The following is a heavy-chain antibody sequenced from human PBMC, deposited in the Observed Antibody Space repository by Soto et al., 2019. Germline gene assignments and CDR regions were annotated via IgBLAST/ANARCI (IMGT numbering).Heavy chain of an antibody. CDR3: ARGGSGSYYRYFDY. CDR1: GYTFTSYA. Sequence: ASVKVSCKASGYTFTSYAMHWMRQAPGQRLEWMGWINAGNGNTKYSQKFQGRVTITRDTSASTAYMELSSLRSEDTAVYYCARGGSGSYYRYFDYWGQGTLVTVSS. D-gene: IGHD3-10*01. J-gene: IGHJ4*02. V-gene: IGHV1-3*01. CDR2: INAGNGNT.